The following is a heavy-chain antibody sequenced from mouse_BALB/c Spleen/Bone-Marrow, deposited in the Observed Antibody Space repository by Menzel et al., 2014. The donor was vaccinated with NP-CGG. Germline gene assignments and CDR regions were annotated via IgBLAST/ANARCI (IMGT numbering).Heavy chain of an antibody. CDR1: GYAFSTYW. J-gene: IGHJ4*01. CDR3: ARGARRAMDY. V-gene: IGHV1-80*01. Sequence: VQLQQSGAELVRPESSVKISCKASGYAFSTYWMIWVKQRPGQGLEWIGQSYPGDGDTNYNGKFKGKATLTADKSSSTAYMQLSSLTAEDSAVYFCARGARRAMDYWGQGTSVTVSS. CDR2: SYPGDGDT.